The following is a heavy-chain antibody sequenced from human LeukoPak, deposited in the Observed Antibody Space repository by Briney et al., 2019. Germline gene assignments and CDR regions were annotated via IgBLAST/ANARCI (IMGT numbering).Heavy chain of an antibody. D-gene: IGHD3-9*01. Sequence: SETLSLTCTVPRGSITGYYWSWVRQPPRKGLEWSAYIYYSGSTNYNPSLNRRVTISLDTSTNQYSLKLNCVTPGETVIYYCARYYAWYSQWGQGTRVSVSS. V-gene: IGHV4-59*01. CDR1: RGSITGYY. J-gene: IGHJ4*02. CDR2: IYYSGST. CDR3: ARYYAWYSQ.